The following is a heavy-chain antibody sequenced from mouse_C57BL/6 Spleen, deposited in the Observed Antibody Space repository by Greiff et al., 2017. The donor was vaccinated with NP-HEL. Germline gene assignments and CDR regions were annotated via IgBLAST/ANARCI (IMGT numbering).Heavy chain of an antibody. V-gene: IGHV7-3*01. Sequence: EVKLMESGGGLVQPGGSLSLSCAASGFTFTDYYMSWVRQPPGKALEWLGFIRNKANGYTTEYSASVKGRFTISRDNSQSILYLQMNALRAEDSATYYCARFGSSYDAMDYCGQGTSVTVSS. CDR3: ARFGSSYDAMDY. D-gene: IGHD1-1*01. CDR2: IRNKANGYTT. CDR1: GFTFTDYY. J-gene: IGHJ4*01.